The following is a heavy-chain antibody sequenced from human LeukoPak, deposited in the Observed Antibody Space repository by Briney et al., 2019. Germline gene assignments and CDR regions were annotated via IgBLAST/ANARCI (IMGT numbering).Heavy chain of an antibody. Sequence: GGSLRLSCAASGFTFSSYAMHWVRQAPGKGLEWVAVISYDGSNKYYADSVKGRFTISRDNSKNMLYLQMNSLRAEDTAVYYCARDGGYDFGYFDYWGXGTLVTVSS. CDR2: ISYDGSNK. CDR3: ARDGGYDFGYFDY. CDR1: GFTFSSYA. J-gene: IGHJ4*02. D-gene: IGHD5-12*01. V-gene: IGHV3-30-3*01.